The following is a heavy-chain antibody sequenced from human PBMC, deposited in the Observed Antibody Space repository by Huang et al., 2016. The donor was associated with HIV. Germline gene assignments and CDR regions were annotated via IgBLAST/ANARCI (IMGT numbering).Heavy chain of an antibody. CDR1: GYTLTNYR. D-gene: IGHD3-10*01. V-gene: IGHV1-18*04. Sequence: QVQLVQSGAEVKKPGASVKVSCKASGYTLTNYRISWVRQAPGQGLEWMGWISAYNGNTNYAQKGQDRVTMTADTTTSTAYMELRSLRSDDTAVYYCARGADITVVRGVSDYWGQGTLVTVSS. J-gene: IGHJ4*02. CDR2: ISAYNGNT. CDR3: ARGADITVVRGVSDY.